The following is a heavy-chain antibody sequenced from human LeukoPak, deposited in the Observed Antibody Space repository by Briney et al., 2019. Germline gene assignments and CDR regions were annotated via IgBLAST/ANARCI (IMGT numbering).Heavy chain of an antibody. CDR2: ISGSGGST. J-gene: IGHJ4*02. CDR3: AREGSGRRYFDS. V-gene: IGHV3-23*01. Sequence: GGSLRLSCAASGFTYSSYAMSWVRQAPGKGLEWVSAISGSGGSTFYADSVKGRFTISRDNSKNTLYLQINSLRAEDTAVYYCAREGSGRRYFDSWGQGTLVTVSS. D-gene: IGHD1-26*01. CDR1: GFTYSSYA.